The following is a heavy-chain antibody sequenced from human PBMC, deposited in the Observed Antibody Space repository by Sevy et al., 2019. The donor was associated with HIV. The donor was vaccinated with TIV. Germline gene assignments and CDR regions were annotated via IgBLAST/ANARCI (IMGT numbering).Heavy chain of an antibody. CDR2: INPHSAGT. J-gene: IGHJ4*02. D-gene: IGHD1-26*01. CDR3: AREGFSLAAVTGVHSGFDF. Sequence: ASVKVSCKASGYTFTDYYIHWVRQAPGQGLEWMGWINPHSAGTTYARNFRGRVTVTRDTSISTVYMELSGLQSDDTAVYYCAREGFSLAAVTGVHSGFDFWGQGTLVTVSS. V-gene: IGHV1-2*07. CDR1: GYTFTDYY.